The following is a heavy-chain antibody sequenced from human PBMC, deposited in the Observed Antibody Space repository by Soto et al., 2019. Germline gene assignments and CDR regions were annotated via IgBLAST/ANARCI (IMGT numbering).Heavy chain of an antibody. Sequence: PGGSLRLSCAASGFIFANYAMSWVRPAPGKGLEWVSTFSTRGGRTYYADSVRGRFTISRDNSTNMLYLQMNSLKVEDTAVYYCAKDVGGASHWAHFFFDNWGQGTLVTVSS. CDR1: GFIFANYA. D-gene: IGHD3-3*02. CDR2: FSTRGGRT. CDR3: AKDVGGASHWAHFFFDN. V-gene: IGHV3-23*01. J-gene: IGHJ4*02.